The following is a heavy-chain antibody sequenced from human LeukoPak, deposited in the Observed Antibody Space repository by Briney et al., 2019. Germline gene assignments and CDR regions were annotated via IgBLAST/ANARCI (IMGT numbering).Heavy chain of an antibody. CDR1: GFTFSSYA. J-gene: IGHJ4*02. CDR2: ISGSGGST. V-gene: IGHV3-23*01. Sequence: GGSLRLSCAASGFTFSSYAMSWVRLAPGKGLEWVSAISGSGGSTYYADSVKGRFTVSRDNSKNTLYLQMNSLRAEDTAVYYCAKFAMIVVVTHFDYWGQGTLVTVSS. CDR3: AKFAMIVVVTHFDY. D-gene: IGHD3-22*01.